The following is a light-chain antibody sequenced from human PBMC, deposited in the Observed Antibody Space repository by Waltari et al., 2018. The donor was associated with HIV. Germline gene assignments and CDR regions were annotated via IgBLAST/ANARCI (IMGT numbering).Light chain of an antibody. J-gene: IGLJ3*02. CDR3: QSYDSTNWV. Sequence: NFMLTQPHSVLESPGKTVTISCTRSSGSIVSNYVQWYQQRPGSAPTTVIYEDKQRPSGVPDRFSGSIDSSSNSASLTISGLKTEDEADYYCQSYDSTNWVFGGATKLTVL. V-gene: IGLV6-57*04. CDR2: EDK. CDR1: SGSIVSNY.